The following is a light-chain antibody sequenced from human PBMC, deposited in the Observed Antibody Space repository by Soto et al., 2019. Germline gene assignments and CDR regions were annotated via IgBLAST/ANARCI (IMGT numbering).Light chain of an antibody. CDR2: GAS. CDR3: QHYVTSSIT. J-gene: IGKJ5*01. Sequence: IVLTQSPDTLSLSPLEIATLSFMASQSLSSSLLAWYQQKPGQAPRLLIYGASTRATGIPARFSGSGSGTEFTLTINSLQSEDFAVYYCQHYVTSSITFGQGTRLEIK. CDR1: QSLSSSL. V-gene: IGKV3-20*01.